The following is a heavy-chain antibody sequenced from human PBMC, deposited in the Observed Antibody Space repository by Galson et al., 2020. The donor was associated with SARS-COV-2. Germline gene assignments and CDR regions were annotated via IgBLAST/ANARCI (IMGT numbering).Heavy chain of an antibody. CDR1: GGSISSGGYY. D-gene: IGHD2-15*01. Sequence: ASETLSLTCTVSGGSISSGGYYWSWIRQHPGKGLEWIGYIYYSRSTYYNPSLKSRVTISVDTSKNQFSLKLSSVTAADTAVYYCAREPCSGGSCSYFDYWGQGTLVTVSS. CDR2: IYYSRST. J-gene: IGHJ4*02. V-gene: IGHV4-31*03. CDR3: AREPCSGGSCSYFDY.